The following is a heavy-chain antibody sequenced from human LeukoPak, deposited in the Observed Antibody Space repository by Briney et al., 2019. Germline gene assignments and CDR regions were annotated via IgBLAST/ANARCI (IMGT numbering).Heavy chain of an antibody. D-gene: IGHD3-10*02. CDR3: ARDVLDY. CDR1: GFPFSSYW. V-gene: IGHV3-7*03. CDR2: IKQDGSKK. J-gene: IGHJ4*02. Sequence: GGSLRLSCVASGFPFSSYWMTWVRQAPGKGLEWVANIKQDGSKKSYVDSVKGRFTISRDNAKNSLYLQMNSLRAEDTAVYYCARDVLDYWGQGTLVTVSS.